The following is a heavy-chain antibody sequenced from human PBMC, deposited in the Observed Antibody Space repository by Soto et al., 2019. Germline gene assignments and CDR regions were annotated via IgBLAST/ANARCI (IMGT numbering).Heavy chain of an antibody. CDR3: ARGVPIITIFGVVPLGWFDY. D-gene: IGHD3-3*01. CDR1: GGSISSGDYY. CDR2: FFYSGST. J-gene: IGHJ4*02. Sequence: PSETLSLTCTVSGGSISSGDYYWSWIRQPPGKGLEWIGFFFYSGSTYYNPSLNSRVTISVDTSKNQFSLKLSSVTAADTAVYYCARGVPIITIFGVVPLGWFDYWGQGTLVTVSS. V-gene: IGHV4-30-4*01.